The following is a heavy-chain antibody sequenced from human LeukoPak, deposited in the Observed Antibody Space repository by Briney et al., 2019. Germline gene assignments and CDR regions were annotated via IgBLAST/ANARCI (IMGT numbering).Heavy chain of an antibody. CDR1: GFTFSSYW. D-gene: IGHD6-13*01. V-gene: IGHV3-7*01. CDR3: ARDLGIADRGWFDP. CDR2: IKQDGSEK. Sequence: GGSLRLSCAASGFTFSSYWMSWVRQAPGKGLEGVANIKQDGSEKYYVDSVKGRFTISRDNAKNSLYLQMNSLRAEDTAVYYCARDLGIADRGWFDPWGQGTLVTVSS. J-gene: IGHJ5*02.